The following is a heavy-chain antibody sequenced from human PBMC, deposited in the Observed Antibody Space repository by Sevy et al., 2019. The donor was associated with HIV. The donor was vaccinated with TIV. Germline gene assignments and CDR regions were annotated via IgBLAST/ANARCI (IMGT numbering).Heavy chain of an antibody. J-gene: IGHJ4*02. Sequence: ASVKVSCRTSGYTFTTYDINWVRQATGQGLEWMGWMNPSRGNTGSAQKFQGRLTMTRATSTSTAYMELSSLESKDTAVYYCARRRGFGELLGLGYWGQGTLVTVSS. CDR2: MNPSRGNT. CDR3: ARRRGFGELLGLGY. V-gene: IGHV1-8*01. D-gene: IGHD3-10*01. CDR1: GYTFTTYD.